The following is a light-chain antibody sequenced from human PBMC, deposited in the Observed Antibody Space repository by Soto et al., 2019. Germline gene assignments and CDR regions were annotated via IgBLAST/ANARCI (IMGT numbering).Light chain of an antibody. Sequence: VVMTQSPATLSVSPGERVVLSCRASQSLGTSLAWYLQKPGQSPQLLIYEVSTRVSGVPDRFSGSGSGTDFTLEISRVETDDVGIYYCMQSTQLPPTFGQGTRLEIK. CDR3: MQSTQLPPT. CDR2: EVS. CDR1: QSLGTS. J-gene: IGKJ5*01. V-gene: IGKV3-15*01.